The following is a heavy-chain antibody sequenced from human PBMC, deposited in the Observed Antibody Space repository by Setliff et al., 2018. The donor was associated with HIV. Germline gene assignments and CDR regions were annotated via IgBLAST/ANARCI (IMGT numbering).Heavy chain of an antibody. D-gene: IGHD2-2*01. CDR2: IYSSGTT. Sequence: PSETLSLTCTVSGGSISNYYWSWIRQPPGKGLEWIGYIYSSGTTDYNPSLKSRVTMSVDTSNSHFSLKLASVTAADTAVYYCARALLPAAFYYYYFMDVWGKGTTVTVSS. CDR1: GGSISNYY. V-gene: IGHV4-4*08. J-gene: IGHJ6*03. CDR3: ARALLPAAFYYYYFMDV.